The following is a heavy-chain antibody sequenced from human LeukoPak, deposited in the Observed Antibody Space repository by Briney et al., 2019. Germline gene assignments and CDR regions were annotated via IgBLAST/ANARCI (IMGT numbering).Heavy chain of an antibody. CDR2: IYYSGST. CDR3: ARAPNGWRENYFDY. D-gene: IGHD6-19*01. V-gene: IGHV4-59*01. J-gene: IGHJ4*02. Sequence: SETLSLTCTVSVGSISSYYWSCIRQPPGKGLEWIGYIYYSGSTNYNPSLKSRVTISVDTSKNQFSLKLSSVTAADTAVYYCARAPNGWRENYFDYWGQGTLVTVSS. CDR1: VGSISSYY.